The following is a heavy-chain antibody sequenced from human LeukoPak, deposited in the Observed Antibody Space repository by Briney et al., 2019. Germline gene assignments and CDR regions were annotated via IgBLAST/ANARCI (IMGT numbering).Heavy chain of an antibody. CDR2: ISTYNGNS. J-gene: IGHJ4*02. V-gene: IGHV1-18*01. CDR3: ARVLGYCGRDCYPLDY. CDR1: GYIFTNYG. D-gene: IGHD2-21*02. Sequence: GASVKISCKTSGYIFTNYGLSWVRQAPGQGLEWMGWISTYNGNSEYPQKLQGRVTLTTDTSTTTGYMELRSLRSDDTAVYYCARVLGYCGRDCYPLDYWGQGTLVTVSS.